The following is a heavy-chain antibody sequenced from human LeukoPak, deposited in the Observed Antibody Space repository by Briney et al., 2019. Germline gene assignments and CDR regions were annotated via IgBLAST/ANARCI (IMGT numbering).Heavy chain of an antibody. D-gene: IGHD3-3*01. CDR3: ARDLFGVVTSDDAFDI. J-gene: IGHJ3*02. CDR1: GFTVSSNY. CDR2: IYSGGST. V-gene: IGHV3-53*01. Sequence: GGSLRLSCAASGFTVSSNYMSWVRQAPGKGLEWVSVIYSGGSTYYADSVKGRFTIYRDNSKNTLYLQMNSLRAEDTAVYYCARDLFGVVTSDDAFDIWGQGTMVTVSS.